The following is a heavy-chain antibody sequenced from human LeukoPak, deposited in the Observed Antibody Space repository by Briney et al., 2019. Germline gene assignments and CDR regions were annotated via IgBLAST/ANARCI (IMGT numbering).Heavy chain of an antibody. CDR1: GFTVSSNF. Sequence: TGGSLRLSCAASGFTVSSNFMNWVRQAPGKGLEWVSSISSSSSYMYYADSLKGRFTISRDNAKNSLYLQMNSLRAEDTAVYYCARGVVVAATTRYFDYWGQGTLVTVSS. J-gene: IGHJ4*02. CDR3: ARGVVVAATTRYFDY. D-gene: IGHD2-15*01. V-gene: IGHV3-21*01. CDR2: ISSSSSYM.